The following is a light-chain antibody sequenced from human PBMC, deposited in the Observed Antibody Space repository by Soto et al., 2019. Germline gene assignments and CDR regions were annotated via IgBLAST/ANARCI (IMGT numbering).Light chain of an antibody. V-gene: IGLV1-44*01. J-gene: IGLJ2*01. CDR1: SSNIGSNS. Sequence: QSVLTQSPSASGTPGQRVTISCSGSSSNIGSNSVNWYQQLPGTAPKLLMDGNNQRSSGVPDRFSGSKSGPSASLAISGLQSEDEVYYYCAAWDGSLNAGLFGGGTKLTVL. CDR3: AAWDGSLNAGL. CDR2: GNN.